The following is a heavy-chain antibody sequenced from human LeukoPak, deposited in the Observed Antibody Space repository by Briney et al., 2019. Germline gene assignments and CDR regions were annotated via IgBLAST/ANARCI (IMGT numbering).Heavy chain of an antibody. CDR3: ARVQWELRGVGSYFDY. V-gene: IGHV3-7*01. CDR1: GFTFSSYW. Sequence: GGSLRLSCAASGFTFSSYWMSWVRQAPGKGLEWVANIKQDGSEKYYVDSVKGRFTMSRDNAKNSLYLQMNSLRAEDTAVYYCARVQWELRGVGSYFDYWGQGALGTVSS. D-gene: IGHD1-26*01. J-gene: IGHJ4*02. CDR2: IKQDGSEK.